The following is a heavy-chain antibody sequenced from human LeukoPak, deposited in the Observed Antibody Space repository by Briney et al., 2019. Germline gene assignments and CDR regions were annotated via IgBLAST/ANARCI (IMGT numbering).Heavy chain of an antibody. CDR1: GYTFSSYA. D-gene: IGHD3-10*01. V-gene: IGHV3-64*01. Sequence: GGSLRLSCAASGYTFSSYAMHWVRQAPGKGLEYVSAISSNGGSTYYANSVKGRFTISRDNSKNTLYLQMNSLRAEDTAVYYCARDRGCFDAWGQGTLVTVSS. CDR2: ISSNGGST. J-gene: IGHJ5*02. CDR3: ARDRGCFDA.